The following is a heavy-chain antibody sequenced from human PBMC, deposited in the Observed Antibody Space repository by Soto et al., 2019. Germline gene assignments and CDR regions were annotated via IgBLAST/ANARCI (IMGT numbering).Heavy chain of an antibody. V-gene: IGHV1-18*01. Sequence: ASVKVSCKASGYTFTSYGISWVRQAPGQGLEWMGWISAYNGNTNYAQKLQGRVTMTTDTSTSTAYMELRSLRSDDTAVYYCASPPQQQSDHDAFDIWGQGTMVTVSS. CDR3: ASPPQQQSDHDAFDI. CDR1: GYTFTSYG. CDR2: ISAYNGNT. J-gene: IGHJ3*02. D-gene: IGHD6-13*01.